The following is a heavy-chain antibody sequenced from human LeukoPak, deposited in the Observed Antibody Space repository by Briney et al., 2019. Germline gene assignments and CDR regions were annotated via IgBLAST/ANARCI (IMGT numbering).Heavy chain of an antibody. V-gene: IGHV1-69*05. CDR3: VLEGNWNYIARLGITGFDP. J-gene: IGHJ5*02. Sequence: SVKVSCKASGGTFSSYAISWVRQAPGQGVEWMGRIIPIFGTANYAQKFQGRVTITTDESTSTAYMELSSLRSEDTAVYYCVLEGNWNYIARLGITGFDPWGQGTLVTVSS. CDR2: IIPIFGTA. D-gene: IGHD1-7*01. CDR1: GGTFSSYA.